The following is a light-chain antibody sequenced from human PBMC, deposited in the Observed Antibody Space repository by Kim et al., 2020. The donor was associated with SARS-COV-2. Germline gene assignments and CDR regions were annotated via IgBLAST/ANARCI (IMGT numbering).Light chain of an antibody. CDR3: QHYHLLPPKLT. Sequence: DIQMTQSPSSLSVSVGDRVTITCQASEDIINYLNWYQQKPGKAPKLLIYDASSLETGVPSRFTGSGSGTHFTFTISSLQPDDIGTYYCQHYHLLPPKLTFGGGTKVDIK. CDR1: EDIINY. J-gene: IGKJ4*01. V-gene: IGKV1-33*01. CDR2: DAS.